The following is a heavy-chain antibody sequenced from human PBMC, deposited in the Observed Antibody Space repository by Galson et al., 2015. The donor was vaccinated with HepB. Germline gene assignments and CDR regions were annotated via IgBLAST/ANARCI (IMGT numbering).Heavy chain of an antibody. CDR3: ARVGCYDSIDY. Sequence: SLRLSCAASGFTFSSYRMNWVRQAPGKGLEWVSYITSISSTIYYADSVKGRFTISRDNAKNSLYLQMNSLRDDDTAVYYCARVGCYDSIDYWGQGTLVTVSS. J-gene: IGHJ4*02. V-gene: IGHV3-48*02. CDR1: GFTFSSYR. D-gene: IGHD3-22*01. CDR2: ITSISSTI.